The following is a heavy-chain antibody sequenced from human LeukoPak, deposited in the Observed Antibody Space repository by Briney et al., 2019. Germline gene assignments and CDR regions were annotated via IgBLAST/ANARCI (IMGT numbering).Heavy chain of an antibody. CDR2: ISGSGGST. CDR1: GFTFSSYA. CDR3: AKDAPVNIVVVPAANS. Sequence: GGSLRLSCAASGFTFSSYAMSWVRQAPGKGLEWVSAISGSGGSTYYADSVKGRFTISRANSKNTLYLQMNSLRAEDTAVYYCAKDAPVNIVVVPAANSWGQGTLVTVSS. V-gene: IGHV3-23*01. J-gene: IGHJ4*02. D-gene: IGHD2-2*01.